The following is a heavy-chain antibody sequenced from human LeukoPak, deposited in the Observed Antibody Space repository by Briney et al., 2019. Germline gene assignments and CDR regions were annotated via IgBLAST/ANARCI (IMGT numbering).Heavy chain of an antibody. D-gene: IGHD1-26*01. CDR3: AKDDGGSYYPYYYYMDV. CDR1: GFTFSSYW. V-gene: IGHV3-23*01. J-gene: IGHJ6*03. Sequence: GGSLRLSCAASGFTFSSYWMHWVRQAPGKGLEWVSTISGSGGRTYYADSVKGRFTISRDNSKNTLYLQMNSLRAEDTAVYYCAKDDGGSYYPYYYYMDVWGKGTTVTISS. CDR2: ISGSGGRT.